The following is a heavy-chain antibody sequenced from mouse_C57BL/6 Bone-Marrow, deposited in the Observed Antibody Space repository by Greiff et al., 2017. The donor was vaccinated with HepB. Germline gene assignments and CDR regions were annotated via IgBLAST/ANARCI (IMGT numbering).Heavy chain of an antibody. CDR1: GFTFSSYT. V-gene: IGHV5-9*01. CDR2: ISGGGGNT. Sequence: EVKLVESGGGLVKPGGSLKLSCAASGFTFSSYTMSWVRQTPEKRLEWVATISGGGGNTYYPESVKGRFTVSRDNAKNTLYLQMSSLRSEDTALDDCAREDYCGSWAYWGQGTLVTVSA. D-gene: IGHD1-1*01. CDR3: AREDYCGSWAY. J-gene: IGHJ3*01.